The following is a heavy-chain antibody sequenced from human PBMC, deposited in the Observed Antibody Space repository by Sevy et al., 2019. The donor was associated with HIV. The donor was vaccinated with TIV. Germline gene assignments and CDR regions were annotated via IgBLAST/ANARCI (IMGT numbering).Heavy chain of an antibody. V-gene: IGHV3-30*04. D-gene: IGHD2-21*01. CDR3: ARDRYAGPNMSYRDY. CDR1: GFTFSSYT. Sequence: GGSLRLSCAASGFTFSSYTMHWVRQAPGKGLEWVALISYDGSDKYYGDSVKGRFTISRDNSKNTLYLQMNSLTPGDTAVYYCARDRYAGPNMSYRDYWAQGTLVTVSS. CDR2: ISYDGSDK. J-gene: IGHJ4*02.